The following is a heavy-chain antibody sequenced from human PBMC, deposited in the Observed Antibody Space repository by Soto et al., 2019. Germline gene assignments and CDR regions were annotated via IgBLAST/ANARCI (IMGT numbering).Heavy chain of an antibody. D-gene: IGHD2-15*01. CDR3: ARVWGPSMVVDY. J-gene: IGHJ4*02. Sequence: QVQLVQSGAEVKKPGSSVKVSCKASGGTFSSYTISWVRQAPGQGLEWMGRIIPILGIANYAQKFQGRVTITADKSTSTAYMELSSLRSEDTAVYYCARVWGPSMVVDYWGQGTLVTVSS. CDR1: GGTFSSYT. CDR2: IIPILGIA. V-gene: IGHV1-69*02.